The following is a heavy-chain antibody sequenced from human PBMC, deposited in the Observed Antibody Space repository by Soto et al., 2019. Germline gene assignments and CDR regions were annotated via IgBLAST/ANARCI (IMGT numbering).Heavy chain of an antibody. J-gene: IGHJ6*01. Sequence: QVQLVQSGAELKKPGSSVRVSGQASGGSFSRYSVNWVRQSPGQGLEWMGGIIPIFPTADHAQRFQGRVTITADKSTNTAYMELSSMRSDDTAVYYCPIRTSVFGVVAMGGLDVWGQGTTVTVSS. V-gene: IGHV1-69*14. CDR2: IIPIFPTA. CDR3: PIRTSVFGVVAMGGLDV. CDR1: GGSFSRYS. D-gene: IGHD3-3*01.